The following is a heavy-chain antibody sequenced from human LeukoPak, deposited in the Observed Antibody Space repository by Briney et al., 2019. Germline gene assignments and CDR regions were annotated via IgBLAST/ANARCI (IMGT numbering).Heavy chain of an antibody. Sequence: SETLSLTCAVYGGSFSGYYWSWIRQPPGKGLEWIGEINHSGSTNYNPSLKSRVTISVDTSKNQFSLKLSSVTAADTAVYYCAATRWLQFAYFDYWGQGTLVTVSS. CDR3: AATRWLQFAYFDY. CDR2: INHSGST. CDR1: GGSFSGYY. D-gene: IGHD5-24*01. J-gene: IGHJ4*02. V-gene: IGHV4-34*09.